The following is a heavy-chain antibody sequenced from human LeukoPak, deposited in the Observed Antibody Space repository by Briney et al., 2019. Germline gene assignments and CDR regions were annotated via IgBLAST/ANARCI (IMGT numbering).Heavy chain of an antibody. CDR3: ATYYDVSGHDAFDI. J-gene: IGHJ4*02. CDR2: IYYSGST. Sequence: SQTLSLTCTVSGGSISSGDYYWSWIRQPPGKGLEWIGYIYYSGSTYYNPSLKSRVTISVDTSKNQFSLKLSSVTAADTAVYYCATYYDVSGHDAFDIWGQGTLVTVSS. CDR1: GGSISSGDYY. V-gene: IGHV4-30-4*01. D-gene: IGHD3-22*01.